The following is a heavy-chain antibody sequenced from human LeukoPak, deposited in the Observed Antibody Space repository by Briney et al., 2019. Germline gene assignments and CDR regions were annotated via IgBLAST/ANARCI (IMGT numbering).Heavy chain of an antibody. V-gene: IGHV4-59*01. J-gene: IGHJ6*02. CDR2: IYYSWST. Sequence: SETLSVTCTDTGGSISSYYWSWIRQHPGKRLEKIGYIYYSWSTNYNPSLKSRVTISVDTSKNQFSLKLSSVTAADTVVYYRQKAAYDILTGGVNYYYYGMDVWGQGTTVTVSS. CDR3: QKAAYDILTGGVNYYYYGMDV. D-gene: IGHD3-9*01. CDR1: GGSISSYY.